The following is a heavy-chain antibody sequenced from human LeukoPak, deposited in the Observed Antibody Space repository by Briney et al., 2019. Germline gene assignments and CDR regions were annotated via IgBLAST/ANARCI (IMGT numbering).Heavy chain of an antibody. Sequence: ASVKVSCKASGYTFSSYGINWVRQAPGQGLEWMGWISAYNGNTRYAQKVQGRLTVTTDTSTSTAYLDLRSLRSDDTAVYYCAREGTYSGSYWDDYWGQGTLVIVSS. D-gene: IGHD1-26*01. CDR3: AREGTYSGSYWDDY. J-gene: IGHJ4*02. V-gene: IGHV1-18*01. CDR1: GYTFSSYG. CDR2: ISAYNGNT.